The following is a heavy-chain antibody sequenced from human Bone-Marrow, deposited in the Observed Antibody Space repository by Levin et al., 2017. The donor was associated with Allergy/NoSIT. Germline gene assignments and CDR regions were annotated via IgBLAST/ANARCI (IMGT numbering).Heavy chain of an antibody. V-gene: IGHV4-59*01. CDR3: ARGISRAMVRGVINYYYYYYMDV. CDR2: IYYSGST. CDR1: GGSISSYY. D-gene: IGHD3-10*01. J-gene: IGHJ6*03. Sequence: SQTLSLTCTVSGGSISSYYWSWIRQPPGKGLEWIGYIYYSGSTNYNPSLKSRVTISVDTSKNQFSLKLSSVTAADTAVYYCARGISRAMVRGVINYYYYYYMDVWGKGTTVTVSS.